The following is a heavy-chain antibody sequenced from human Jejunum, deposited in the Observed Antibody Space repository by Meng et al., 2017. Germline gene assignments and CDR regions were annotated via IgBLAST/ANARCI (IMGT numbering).Heavy chain of an antibody. J-gene: IGHJ5*02. V-gene: IGHV2-5*02. CDR2: IYWDDDK. CDR3: AHRLAYSTNYNVGWFDP. D-gene: IGHD6-13*01. CDR1: GFSLSTSGVG. Sequence: ITCKSSDPTLVKPTQTHTPTCTFSGFSLSTSGVGVGWIRQPPGKALECLALIYWDDDKRYNPSLKNRLTITKDTSKNQVVLTMTNMDPVDTATYYCAHRLAYSTNYNVGWFDPWGQGTLVTVSS.